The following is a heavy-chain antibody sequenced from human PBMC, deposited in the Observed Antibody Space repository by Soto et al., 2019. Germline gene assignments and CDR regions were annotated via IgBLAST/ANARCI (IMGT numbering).Heavy chain of an antibody. Sequence: PSETLSLTCTVSGGSITSSYWSWVRQTPGKGLEWIGYTYYSGSTYYNPSLKSRVTISVDTSKNQFSLKLSSVTAADTAVYYCARSIAAAGTDYFDYWGQGTLVTVSS. J-gene: IGHJ4*02. V-gene: IGHV4-59*12. CDR2: TYYSGST. D-gene: IGHD6-13*01. CDR1: GGSITSSY. CDR3: ARSIAAAGTDYFDY.